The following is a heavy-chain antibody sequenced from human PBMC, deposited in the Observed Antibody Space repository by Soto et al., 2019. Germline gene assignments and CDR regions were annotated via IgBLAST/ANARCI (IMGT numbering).Heavy chain of an antibody. CDR3: ARSGDYTNYYYYYMDV. Sequence: SETLSLTCTVSGDSISNYYWSWIRQPPGKGLEWIGYIYYSGGTKYNPSLKSRVTISVATSKNQFSLRLSSVTAADSAVYFCARSGDYTNYYYYYMDVWGKGTTVTVSS. CDR2: IYYSGGT. D-gene: IGHD4-17*01. CDR1: GDSISNYY. J-gene: IGHJ6*03. V-gene: IGHV4-59*08.